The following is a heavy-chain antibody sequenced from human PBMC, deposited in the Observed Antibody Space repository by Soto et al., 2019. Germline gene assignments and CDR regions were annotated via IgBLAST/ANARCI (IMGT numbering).Heavy chain of an antibody. V-gene: IGHV3-33*01. CDR1: GFTFSSYG. D-gene: IGHD3-22*01. CDR3: ARDPPDDSSGYYSLDD. CDR2: MWSEGGNK. J-gene: IGHJ4*02. Sequence: QVQLVESGGVVVQPGRSLRLSCAASGFTFSSYGMHWVRQAPGKGLEWVAVMWSEGGNKYYADSVKGRFNISRDNSKNTLYLQMNSLRAEDTAVYYCARDPPDDSSGYYSLDDWGQGTLVTVSS.